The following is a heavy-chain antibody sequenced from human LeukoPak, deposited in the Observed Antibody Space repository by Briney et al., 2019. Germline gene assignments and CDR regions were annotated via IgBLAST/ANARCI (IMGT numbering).Heavy chain of an antibody. CDR2: ISGSGGST. CDR3: AKDDGLAGLTWFDY. V-gene: IGHV3-23*01. Sequence: QTGGSPRLSCAASGFTFSSYAMSWVRQAPGKGLEWVSAISGSGGSTYYADSVKGRFTISRDNSKNTLYLQMNSLRAEDTAVYYCAKDDGLAGLTWFDYWGQGTLVTVSS. J-gene: IGHJ4*02. CDR1: GFTFSSYA. D-gene: IGHD6-19*01.